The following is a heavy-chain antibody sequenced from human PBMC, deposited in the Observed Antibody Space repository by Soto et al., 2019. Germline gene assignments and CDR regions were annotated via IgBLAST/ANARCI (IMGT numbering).Heavy chain of an antibody. D-gene: IGHD3-9*01. CDR3: ARKGILTGCLDF. J-gene: IGHJ6*02. CDR2: INHSGST. CDR1: GGSFSGYY. V-gene: IGHV4-34*01. Sequence: SETLSLTCAVYGGSFSGYYWSWIRQPPGKGLEWIGEINHSGSTNYNPSLKSRVTISVDTSKNQFSLKLSSVTAADTAVYYCARKGILTGCLDFWGQGTTVTVSS.